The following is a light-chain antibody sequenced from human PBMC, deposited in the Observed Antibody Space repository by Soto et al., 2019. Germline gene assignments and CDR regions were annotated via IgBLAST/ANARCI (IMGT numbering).Light chain of an antibody. CDR3: QQRSNWPPGLT. J-gene: IGKJ4*01. V-gene: IGKV3-11*01. CDR2: DAS. CDR1: QSVSSY. Sequence: EIVLTQSPATLSLSPGERATISCRASQSVSSYLAWYQQKPGQAPRLLIYDASNRATGIPARFSGSGSGTDLALTISSLEPEAFAVYYCQQRSNWPPGLTFGGGTKVEIK.